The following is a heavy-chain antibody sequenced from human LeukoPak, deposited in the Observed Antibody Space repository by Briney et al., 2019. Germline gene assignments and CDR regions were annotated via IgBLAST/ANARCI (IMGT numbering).Heavy chain of an antibody. CDR2: IIPIFGTA. J-gene: IGHJ4*02. Sequence: SVKVSCKASGASFSSYAISWERQAPGQGLGLMGGIIPIFGTANYAQKFQGRVTITADKSTSTAYMELSSLRSEDTAVYYCARDHNDIVTTIGDYWGQGTLVTVSP. CDR3: ARDHNDIVTTIGDY. D-gene: IGHD5-12*01. V-gene: IGHV1-69*06. CDR1: GASFSSYA.